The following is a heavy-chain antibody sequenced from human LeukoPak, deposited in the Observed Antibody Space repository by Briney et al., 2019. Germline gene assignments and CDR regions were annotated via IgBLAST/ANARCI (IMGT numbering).Heavy chain of an antibody. D-gene: IGHD2-2*01. CDR1: GGTFISYA. Sequence: SVTVSSKASGGTFISYAISWVRQAPGQGLEWMGGIIPIFGTANYAQKFQGRVTITADKSTSTAYMELSSLRSEDTAVYYCARIVVAHLFGPWGQGTLVTVSS. V-gene: IGHV1-69*06. J-gene: IGHJ5*02. CDR3: ARIVVAHLFGP. CDR2: IIPIFGTA.